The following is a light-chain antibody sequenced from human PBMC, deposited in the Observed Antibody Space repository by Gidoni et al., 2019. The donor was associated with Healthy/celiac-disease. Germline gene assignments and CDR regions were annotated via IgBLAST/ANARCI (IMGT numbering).Light chain of an antibody. J-gene: IGKJ5*01. CDR3: QQRSNWPFT. CDR1: QSVSSY. CDR2: DAS. V-gene: IGKV3-11*01. Sequence: EIVLTQSPATLSLSPGERATISCRASQSVSSYFAWYQQKPVQAPRLLIDDASNRATGIPARFSGSWSATDFPLTISRLQPEDFAVYYCQQRSNWPFTFGQXTRLEIK.